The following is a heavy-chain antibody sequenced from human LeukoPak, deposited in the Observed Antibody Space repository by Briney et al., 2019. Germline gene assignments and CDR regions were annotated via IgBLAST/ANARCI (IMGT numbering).Heavy chain of an antibody. D-gene: IGHD4-23*01. V-gene: IGHV1-3*03. CDR2: INPGNGNT. Sequence: GASVKVSCKASGYTFTSYGISWVRQAPGQRLEWMGWINPGNGNTKYSQEFQGRVTITRDTSARTAYMELSSLRSEDMGVYYCARGGYGGKEASLYYYYMDVWGKGTTVTVSS. J-gene: IGHJ6*03. CDR3: ARGGYGGKEASLYYYYMDV. CDR1: GYTFTSYG.